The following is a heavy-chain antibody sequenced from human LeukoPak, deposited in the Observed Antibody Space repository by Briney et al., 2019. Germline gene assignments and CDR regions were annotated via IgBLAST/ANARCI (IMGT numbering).Heavy chain of an antibody. CDR1: GFTFNSHA. D-gene: IGHD6-13*01. J-gene: IGHJ5*02. CDR3: AKGLPISTNNWFDP. CDR2: ISDSCCST. Sequence: GGSLRLSCAASGFTFNSHAVIWLGQAPGKGLEGLSAISDSCCSTYYKDSVKGQFTISRENAKTTLYLQMNSLRANDTAIYYYAKGLPISTNNWFDPWGQGTLVTVSS. V-gene: IGHV3-23*01.